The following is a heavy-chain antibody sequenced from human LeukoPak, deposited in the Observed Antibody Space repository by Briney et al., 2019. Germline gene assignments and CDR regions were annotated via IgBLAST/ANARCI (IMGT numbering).Heavy chain of an antibody. CDR3: ARAPVFVGDAFDI. CDR2: ISSSSSYI. J-gene: IGHJ3*02. V-gene: IGHV3-21*01. D-gene: IGHD1-26*01. Sequence: PGGSLRLSCAASGFTFSSYAMSWVRQAPGKGLEWVSSISSSSSYIYYADSVKGRFTISRDNARNSLYLQMNSLRAEDTAVYYCARAPVFVGDAFDIWGQGTMVTVSS. CDR1: GFTFSSYA.